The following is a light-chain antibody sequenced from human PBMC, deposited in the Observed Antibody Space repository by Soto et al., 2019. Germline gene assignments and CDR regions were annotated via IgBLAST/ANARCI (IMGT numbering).Light chain of an antibody. Sequence: DIQLTQSPSTLSASVGDRVTITCRASQNINSWLAWYQQQPGKTPKLLIYKASSLQSGVPSRFSGTESGTEFTLTISSLQPDDFATYFCHQYKTYWTFGQGTKGDIK. J-gene: IGKJ1*01. CDR1: QNINSW. CDR2: KAS. V-gene: IGKV1-5*03. CDR3: HQYKTYWT.